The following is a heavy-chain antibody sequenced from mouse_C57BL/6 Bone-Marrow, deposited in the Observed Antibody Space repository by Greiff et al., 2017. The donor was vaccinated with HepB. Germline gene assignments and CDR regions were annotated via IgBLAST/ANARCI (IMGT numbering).Heavy chain of an antibody. CDR1: GYSFTGYY. CDR3: ARRGYYGADFDV. D-gene: IGHD1-1*01. V-gene: IGHV1-42*01. J-gene: IGHJ1*03. CDR2: IIPSTGGT. Sequence: VQLKESGPELVKPGASVKISCKASGYSFTGYYMNWVKQSPEKSLEWIGEIIPSTGGTTYNQKFKAKATLTVDKSSSTAYMQLKSLTSEDSAVYYCARRGYYGADFDVWGTGTTVTVSS.